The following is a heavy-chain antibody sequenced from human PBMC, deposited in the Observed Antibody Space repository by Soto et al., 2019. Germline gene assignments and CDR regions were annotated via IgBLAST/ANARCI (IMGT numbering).Heavy chain of an antibody. Sequence: QVQLVQSGAEVKKPGASVKVSCKASGYTFTSYGISWVRQAPGQGLEWMGWISAYNGNTTYAQKLQGRVTMTTDTSKSTACMELRSLRSEEMAVYYCARKGDILTGVGKGAFDIWGQGTMVTVSS. D-gene: IGHD3-9*01. CDR1: GYTFTSYG. CDR3: ARKGDILTGVGKGAFDI. J-gene: IGHJ3*02. V-gene: IGHV1-18*03. CDR2: ISAYNGNT.